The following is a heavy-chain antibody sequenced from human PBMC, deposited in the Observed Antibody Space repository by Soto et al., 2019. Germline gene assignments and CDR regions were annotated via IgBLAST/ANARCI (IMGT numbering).Heavy chain of an antibody. Sequence: QVQLVESGGGVVQPGRSLRLSCAASGFTFSSYGMHWVRQAPGKGLEWVAVIWYDGSNKYYADSVKGRFTISRDNSKNTLYLQMNSLRAQDTAVYYCARDGGELLHFDYWGQGTLVTVFS. CDR3: ARDGGELLHFDY. V-gene: IGHV3-33*01. D-gene: IGHD1-26*01. CDR1: GFTFSSYG. J-gene: IGHJ4*02. CDR2: IWYDGSNK.